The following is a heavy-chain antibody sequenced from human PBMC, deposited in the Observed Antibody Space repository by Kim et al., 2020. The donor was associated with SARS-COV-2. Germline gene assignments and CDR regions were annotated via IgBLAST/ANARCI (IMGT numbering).Heavy chain of an antibody. D-gene: IGHD3-3*01. J-gene: IGHJ4*02. CDR2: IKSKSDGGTT. V-gene: IGHV3-15*01. CDR3: RANIWSGQGFFDY. CDR1: GFTFTNAW. Sequence: GGSLRLSCSGSGFTFTNAWMNWIRQAPGKGLEWVGRIKSKSDGGTTDYAAPVKGRFTILRDDSKSTLHLQMDSLKTEDTAVYYCRANIWSGQGFFDYWGRGTPVTVSS.